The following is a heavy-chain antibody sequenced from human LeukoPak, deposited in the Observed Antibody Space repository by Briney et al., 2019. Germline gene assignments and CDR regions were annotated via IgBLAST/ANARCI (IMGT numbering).Heavy chain of an antibody. Sequence: ASVKVSCKASGGTFGSYAISWVRQAPGQGLEWMGRIIPILGIANYAQKFQGRVTITADKSTSTAYMELSSLRSEDTAVYYCARDLRGYTISSFDYWGQGTLVTVSS. D-gene: IGHD3-3*01. J-gene: IGHJ4*02. CDR2: IIPILGIA. V-gene: IGHV1-69*04. CDR1: GGTFGSYA. CDR3: ARDLRGYTISSFDY.